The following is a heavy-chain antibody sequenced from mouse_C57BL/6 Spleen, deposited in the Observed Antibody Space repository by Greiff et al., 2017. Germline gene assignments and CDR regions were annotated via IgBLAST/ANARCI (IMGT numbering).Heavy chain of an antibody. V-gene: IGHV1-54*01. CDR2: INPGSGGT. CDR3: ARSSSSGYWYFDV. D-gene: IGHD3-2*02. Sequence: VQLQQSGAELVRPGTSVKVSCKASGYAFTNYLIEWVKQRPGQGLEWIGVINPGSGGTNYNEKFKGKATLTADKSSTTSYMQLSSLTSEDSAVYFCARSSSSGYWYFDVWGTGTTVTVSS. CDR1: GYAFTNYL. J-gene: IGHJ1*03.